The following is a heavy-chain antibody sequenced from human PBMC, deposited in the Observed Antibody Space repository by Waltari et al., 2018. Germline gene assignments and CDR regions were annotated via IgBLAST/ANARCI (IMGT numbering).Heavy chain of an antibody. CDR3: AKDNWGLPGGIDGFDV. D-gene: IGHD7-27*01. CDR2: IRQDGGEE. CDR1: GFTFDPFG. V-gene: IGHV3-7*01. J-gene: IGHJ3*01. Sequence: EVQLVESGGDLVRPGGSLRLSCEASGFTFDPFGLSWVRPAPGKGVEWVADIRQDGGEERYLASVRGRFIISRDNAKNSVFLQMDSLRAEDTALYYCAKDNWGLPGGIDGFDVWGQGTMVTVSS.